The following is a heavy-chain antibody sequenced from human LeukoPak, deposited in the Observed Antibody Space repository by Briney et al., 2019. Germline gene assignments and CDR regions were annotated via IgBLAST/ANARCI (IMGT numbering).Heavy chain of an antibody. J-gene: IGHJ4*02. Sequence: GGSLRLSCAASGFTFSSYWMSWVRQAPGKGLEWVANIKKDGSEKNYVDSVKGRFTISRDNAKTSLNLQMNSLRAEDTAVYYCARSLWPEDYWGQGTLVTVSS. V-gene: IGHV3-7*01. CDR2: IKKDGSEK. D-gene: IGHD5-18*01. CDR1: GFTFSSYW. CDR3: ARSLWPEDY.